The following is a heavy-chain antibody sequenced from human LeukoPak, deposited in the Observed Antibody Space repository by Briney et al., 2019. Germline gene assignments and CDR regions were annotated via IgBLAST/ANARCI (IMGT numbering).Heavy chain of an antibody. CDR3: ARDRSASLRYCSGGSCPNYYYYYMDV. D-gene: IGHD2-15*01. CDR2: IYHSGST. J-gene: IGHJ6*03. CDR1: GYSISSGYY. V-gene: IGHV4-38-2*02. Sequence: SETLSLTCTVPGYSISSGYYWGWIRQPPGKGLEWIGSIYHSGSTYYNPSLKSRVTISVDTSKNQFSLKLSSVTAADTAVYYCARDRSASLRYCSGGSCPNYYYYYMDVWGKGTTVTVSS.